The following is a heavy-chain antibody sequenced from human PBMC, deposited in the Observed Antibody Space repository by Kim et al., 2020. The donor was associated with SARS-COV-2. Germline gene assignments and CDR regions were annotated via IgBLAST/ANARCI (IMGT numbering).Heavy chain of an antibody. CDR3: ARLRIAAAVHFYYYYGMDV. CDR1: GGSFSGYY. Sequence: SETLSLTCAVYGGSFSGYYWSWIRQPPGKGLEWIGEINHSGSTNYNPSLKSRVTISVDTSKNQFSLKLSSVTSADPAVYYCARLRIAAAVHFYYYYGMDVWGQGRAVTVSS. J-gene: IGHJ6*02. D-gene: IGHD6-13*01. V-gene: IGHV4-34*01. CDR2: INHSGST.